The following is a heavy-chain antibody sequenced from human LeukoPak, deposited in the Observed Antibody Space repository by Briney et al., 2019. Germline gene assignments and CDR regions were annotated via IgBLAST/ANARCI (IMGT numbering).Heavy chain of an antibody. D-gene: IGHD3-22*01. CDR2: IHTSASTT. CDR1: GFTFSTYG. J-gene: IGHJ6*04. Sequence: GGSLRLSCAASGFTFSTYGMHWVRQAPGKGLEWVSYIHTSASTTYYADSVRGRFSISRDNAKSSLYLQMNSLRAEDTAVYYCAKWFPGNMDVWGKGTTVTVSS. CDR3: AKWFPGNMDV. V-gene: IGHV3-48*04.